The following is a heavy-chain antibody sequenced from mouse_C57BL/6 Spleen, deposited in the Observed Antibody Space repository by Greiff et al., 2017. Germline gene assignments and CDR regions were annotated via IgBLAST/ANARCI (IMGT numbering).Heavy chain of an antibody. V-gene: IGHV2-2*01. J-gene: IGHJ3*01. CDR3: ARPYYYGY. D-gene: IGHD1-1*01. CDR2: IWRGCST. Sequence: QVQLKESGPGLVQPSQSLSITCTVSGFSLTSYGVHWVRQSPGTGLEWLGVIWRGCSTDYNAAFISRLSISKDNSKSQVFFKMNSLQADDTAIYYCARPYYYGYWGQGTLVTVSA. CDR1: GFSLTSYG.